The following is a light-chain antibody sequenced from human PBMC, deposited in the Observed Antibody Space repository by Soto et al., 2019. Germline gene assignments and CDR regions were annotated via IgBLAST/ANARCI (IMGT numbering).Light chain of an antibody. Sequence: DIQMTQSPSSLSASVGDRVTITCRASQSISSYLNWYQQKPGKAPKLLIYAASSFQGGVPSRFSGSGSGTDFTLTISSLQPEDFATYYCQQSYSIPWTFGQGTKVEIK. CDR2: AAS. CDR3: QQSYSIPWT. CDR1: QSISSY. J-gene: IGKJ1*01. V-gene: IGKV1-39*01.